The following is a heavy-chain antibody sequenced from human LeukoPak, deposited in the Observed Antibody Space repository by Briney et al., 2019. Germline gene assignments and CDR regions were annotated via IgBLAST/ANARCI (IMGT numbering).Heavy chain of an antibody. CDR2: IIPIFGTA. CDR3: ARAVNPYDSSGYYSYYFDY. CDR1: GGTFSSYA. J-gene: IGHJ4*02. D-gene: IGHD3-22*01. Sequence: SVKVSCTASGGTFSSYAISWVRQAPGQGLEWMGGIIPIFGTANYAQKFQGRVTITADESTSTAYMELSSLRSEDTAVYYCARAVNPYDSSGYYSYYFDYWGQGTLVTVSS. V-gene: IGHV1-69*13.